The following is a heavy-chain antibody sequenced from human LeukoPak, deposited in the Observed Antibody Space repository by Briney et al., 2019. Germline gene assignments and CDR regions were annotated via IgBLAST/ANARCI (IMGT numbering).Heavy chain of an antibody. CDR3: ARVNRYGDYVFHYYGMDV. J-gene: IGHJ6*02. D-gene: IGHD4-17*01. CDR1: GGSISSYY. Sequence: PSETLSLTCTVSGGSISSYYWSWIRQPPGKGLEWIGEINHSGSTNYNPSLKSRVTISVDTSKNQFSLKLSSVTAADTAVYYCARVNRYGDYVFHYYGMDVWGQGTTVTVSS. CDR2: INHSGST. V-gene: IGHV4-34*01.